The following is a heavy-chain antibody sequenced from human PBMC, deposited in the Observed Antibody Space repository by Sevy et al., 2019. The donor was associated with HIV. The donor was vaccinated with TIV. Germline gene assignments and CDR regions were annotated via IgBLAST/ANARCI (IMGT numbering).Heavy chain of an antibody. CDR2: IRYDGSNK. Sequence: GGSLRLSCAASGFTFSNYGMHWVRQAPGKGLEWVAFIRYDGSNKYYADSVKGRFTISRDSSKSTLYLQMNSLRAEDTAVYSCAKDLGDGYSPDYWGQGTLVTVSS. V-gene: IGHV3-30*02. CDR3: AKDLGDGYSPDY. J-gene: IGHJ4*02. D-gene: IGHD2-21*01. CDR1: GFTFSNYG.